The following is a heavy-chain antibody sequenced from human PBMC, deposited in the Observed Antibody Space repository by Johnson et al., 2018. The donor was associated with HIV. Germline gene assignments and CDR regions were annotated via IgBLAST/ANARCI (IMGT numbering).Heavy chain of an antibody. CDR1: GVTFDEYG. CDR2: IRGSGGST. J-gene: IGHJ3*02. V-gene: IGHV3-23*04. D-gene: IGHD2-15*01. Sequence: VQLVESGGGVVRPGGSLRLSCAASGVTFDEYGMSWARQVPGKGLEWVSAIRGSGGSTYYADAVKGRCTIARDNSKNTLYLQMNSLRAEDTAVYYCTKRAGHCSGSSCPHVFDIWGQGTMVTVSS. CDR3: TKRAGHCSGSSCPHVFDI.